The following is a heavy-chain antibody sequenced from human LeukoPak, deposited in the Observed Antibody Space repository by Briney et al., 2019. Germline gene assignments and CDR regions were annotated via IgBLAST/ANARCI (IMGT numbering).Heavy chain of an antibody. V-gene: IGHV1-2*02. CDR3: ARGSSSAVPLDAFDI. Sequence: ASVKVSCKASGYTFTGYYMHWVRQAPGQGLEWMGWINPNSGGTNYAQKFQGRVTMTRDTSISTAYMELSRLRSDDTAVYYCARGSSSAVPLDAFDIWGQGTMVTDSS. CDR2: INPNSGGT. CDR1: GYTFTGYY. D-gene: IGHD6-6*01. J-gene: IGHJ3*02.